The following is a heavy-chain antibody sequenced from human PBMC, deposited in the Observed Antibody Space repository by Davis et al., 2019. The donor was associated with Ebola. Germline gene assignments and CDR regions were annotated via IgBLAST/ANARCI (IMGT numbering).Heavy chain of an antibody. D-gene: IGHD2-15*01. CDR3: ARDLGVAATDY. V-gene: IGHV1-18*01. CDR2: ISAYNGNT. J-gene: IGHJ4*02. Sequence: AASVKVSCKASGGSFTSYPISWVRQAPGQGLEWMGWISAYNGNTNYAQKLQGRVTMTTDTSTSTAYMELRSLRSDDTAVYYCARDLGVAATDYWGQGTLVTVSS. CDR1: GGSFTSYP.